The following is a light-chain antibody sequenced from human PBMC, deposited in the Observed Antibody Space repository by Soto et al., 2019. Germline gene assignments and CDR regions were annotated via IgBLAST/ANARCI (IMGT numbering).Light chain of an antibody. Sequence: DIQMTQSPSTLSASVGDRVTITCRASQTISSWLAWYQQKPGKAPKLLIYDASTLESGVPSRFSGGGSGTEFTLTISSLHADDFATYYCQQYNSYSRTFGQGTKVDI. CDR1: QTISSW. V-gene: IGKV1-5*01. CDR2: DAS. J-gene: IGKJ1*01. CDR3: QQYNSYSRT.